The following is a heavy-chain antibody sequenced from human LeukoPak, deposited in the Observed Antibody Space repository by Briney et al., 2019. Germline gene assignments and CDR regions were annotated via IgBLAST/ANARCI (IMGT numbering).Heavy chain of an antibody. Sequence: PSETLSLTCTVSGGSISSYYWSWIRQPAGKGLEWIGRTYTSGSTNYNPSLKSRVTISVDTSKNQFSLKLSSVTAADTAVYYCARGLSSGWYSYFDYWGQGTLVTVSS. CDR2: TYTSGST. V-gene: IGHV4-4*07. J-gene: IGHJ4*02. CDR1: GGSISSYY. CDR3: ARGLSSGWYSYFDY. D-gene: IGHD6-19*01.